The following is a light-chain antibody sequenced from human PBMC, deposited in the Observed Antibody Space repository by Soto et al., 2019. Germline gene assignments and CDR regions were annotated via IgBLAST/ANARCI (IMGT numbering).Light chain of an antibody. J-gene: IGKJ3*01. Sequence: DIVMTQSPDSLAVSLGERATVNCKSSQSVLYTSNNKNYLAWYQQKPGQPPKLLIYWASTRESGVPDRFSGSGSGTDFTLTISSLQAEDVAVYYCQQYYTTPPFVGPGTKVDSK. CDR2: WAS. V-gene: IGKV4-1*01. CDR3: QQYYTTPPF. CDR1: QSVLYTSNNKNY.